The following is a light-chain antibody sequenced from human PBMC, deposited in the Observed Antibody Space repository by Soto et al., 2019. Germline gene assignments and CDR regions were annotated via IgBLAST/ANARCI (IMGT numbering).Light chain of an antibody. CDR2: EVS. V-gene: IGLV2-14*01. CDR1: SSDLGNYNF. Sequence: QSVLTQSASVSGSPGQSITISCTGTSSDLGNYNFVSWFQQHPGKAPKLVIYEVSNRPSGVSSRFSGSKSGNTASLTISGLQAEDEADYYCSSFTSRFTFVFGTGTKVTVL. J-gene: IGLJ1*01. CDR3: SSFTSRFTFV.